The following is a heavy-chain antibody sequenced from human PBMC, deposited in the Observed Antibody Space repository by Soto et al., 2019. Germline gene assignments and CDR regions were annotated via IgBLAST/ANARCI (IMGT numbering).Heavy chain of an antibody. J-gene: IGHJ4*02. D-gene: IGHD3-22*01. Sequence: PSETLSLTCAVYGVSFSGYYWSWIRQPPGKGLEWIGEINHSGSTNYNPSLKSRVTISVDTSKNQFSLKLSSVTAADTAVYYCARDSSGYLDYWGQGTLVTVSS. CDR1: GVSFSGYY. CDR3: ARDSSGYLDY. CDR2: INHSGST. V-gene: IGHV4-34*01.